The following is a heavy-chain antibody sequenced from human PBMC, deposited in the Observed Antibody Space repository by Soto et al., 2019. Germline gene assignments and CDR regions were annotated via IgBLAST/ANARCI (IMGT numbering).Heavy chain of an antibody. Sequence: GGSLRLSCAASGFTFSSYAMHWVRQAPGKGLEWVAVISYDGSNKYYADSVKGRFTISRDNSKNTLYLQMNSLRAEDTAVYYCARGEAYCGGDCPPDYWGQGTLVTVSS. V-gene: IGHV3-30-3*01. J-gene: IGHJ4*02. D-gene: IGHD2-21*02. CDR1: GFTFSSYA. CDR2: ISYDGSNK. CDR3: ARGEAYCGGDCPPDY.